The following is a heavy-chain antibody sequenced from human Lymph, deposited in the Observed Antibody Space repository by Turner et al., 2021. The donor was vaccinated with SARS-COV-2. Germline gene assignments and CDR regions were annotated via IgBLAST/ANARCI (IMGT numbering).Heavy chain of an antibody. CDR1: GFTFDDYA. Sequence: EVQLVESGGGVVQPGGSLRLSCAASGFTFDDYAMHWVRKAPGKGLECVSLISGDGGSTYYADSVKGRFTISRDDSKNSLYLQINSLRTEDTALYYCAKEGLSGRRLQFVPYFAYWGQGTLVSVSS. D-gene: IGHD5-12*01. J-gene: IGHJ4*02. CDR3: AKEGLSGRRLQFVPYFAY. CDR2: ISGDGGST. V-gene: IGHV3-43*02.